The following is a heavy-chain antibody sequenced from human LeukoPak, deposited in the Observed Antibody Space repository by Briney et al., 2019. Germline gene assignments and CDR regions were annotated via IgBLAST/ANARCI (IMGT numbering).Heavy chain of an antibody. CDR1: GATFTSYA. CDR3: AIGEGSSSWWYYFDY. Sequence: SVKVSCKASGATFTSYAISWVRQAPVQGLEWMGRIIPILGIANYAQKFQGRVTITADKSTSTAYMELSSLRSEDTAVYYCAIGEGSSSWWYYFDYWGQGTLVTVSS. V-gene: IGHV1-69*04. J-gene: IGHJ4*02. CDR2: IIPILGIA. D-gene: IGHD6-13*01.